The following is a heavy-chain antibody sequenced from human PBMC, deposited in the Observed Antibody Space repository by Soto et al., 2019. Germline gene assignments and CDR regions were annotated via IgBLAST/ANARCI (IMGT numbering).Heavy chain of an antibody. CDR3: AKEFGYSYGSGFDY. Sequence: QVQVVESGGGVVQPGRSLRLSCAASGFTFSSYGMHWVRQAPGKGLEWVAVISYDGSNKYYADSVKGRFNISRDNSKNTLYLQMNSLRAEDTAVYYCAKEFGYSYGSGFDYWGQGTLVTVSS. D-gene: IGHD5-18*01. CDR2: ISYDGSNK. J-gene: IGHJ4*02. CDR1: GFTFSSYG. V-gene: IGHV3-30*18.